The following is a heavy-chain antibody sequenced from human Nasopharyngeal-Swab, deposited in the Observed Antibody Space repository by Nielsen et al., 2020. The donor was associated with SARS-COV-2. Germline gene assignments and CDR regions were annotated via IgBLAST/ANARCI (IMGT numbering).Heavy chain of an antibody. J-gene: IGHJ6*02. V-gene: IGHV3-21*03. D-gene: IGHD4-17*01. CDR2: ISSSSSYI. CDR3: TTGTVHDYGDPQASHYYYYGMDV. Sequence: VRQAPGKGLEWVSSISSSSSYIYYADSVKGRFTISRDNAKNSLYLQMNSLKTEDTAVYYCTTGTVHDYGDPQASHYYYYGMDVWGQGTTVTVSS.